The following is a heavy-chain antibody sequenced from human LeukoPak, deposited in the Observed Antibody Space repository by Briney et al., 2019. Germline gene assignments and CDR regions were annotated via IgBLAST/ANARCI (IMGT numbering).Heavy chain of an antibody. Sequence: SQTLSLTCAVSGGSISSGGYSWSWIRQPPGKGLEWIGYIYHSGSTYYNPSLKSRVTISVDRSKNQFSLKLSSVTAADTAVYYCARGPRGYSGYDTEFDYWGQGTLVTVSS. D-gene: IGHD5-12*01. J-gene: IGHJ4*02. CDR2: IYHSGST. CDR1: GGSISSGGYS. V-gene: IGHV4-30-2*01. CDR3: ARGPRGYSGYDTEFDY.